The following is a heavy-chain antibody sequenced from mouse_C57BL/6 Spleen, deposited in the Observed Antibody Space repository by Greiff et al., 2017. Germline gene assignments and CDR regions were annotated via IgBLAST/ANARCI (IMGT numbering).Heavy chain of an antibody. CDR1: GYTFTSYW. CDR2: IDPSDSYT. D-gene: IGHD3-3*01. Sequence: VQLQQPGAELVKPGASVKLSCKASGYTFTSYWMQWVKQRPGQGLEWIGEIDPSDSYTNYNQKFKGKATLTVDTSSSTAYMQRSSLTSEDSAVYYCARRTAFYAMDYWGQGTSVTVSS. V-gene: IGHV1-50*01. CDR3: ARRTAFYAMDY. J-gene: IGHJ4*01.